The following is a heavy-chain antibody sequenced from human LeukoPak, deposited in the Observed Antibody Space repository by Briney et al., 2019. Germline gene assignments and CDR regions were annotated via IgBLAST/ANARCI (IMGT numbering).Heavy chain of an antibody. CDR3: ARARSSYGYGDAFDI. V-gene: IGHV3-7*01. CDR1: GFTFSSYW. CDR2: INLDGSQK. Sequence: GGSLRLSCAASGFTFSSYWMSWVRQAPGKGLEWVANINLDGSQKYYVDSLKGRFTISRDNAKNSLYLQMDSLRAEDTAVYYCARARSSYGYGDAFDIWGQGTMVTVSS. D-gene: IGHD5-18*01. J-gene: IGHJ3*02.